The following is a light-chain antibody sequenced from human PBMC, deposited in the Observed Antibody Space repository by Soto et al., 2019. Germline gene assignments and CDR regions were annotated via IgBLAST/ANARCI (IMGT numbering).Light chain of an antibody. CDR1: QSVASSY. Sequence: EIVLTQSPGTLSLSPGERATLSCRASQSVASSYLAWYQQKPGQAPRLLIYGASSRAAATPDRFSGSGSGTDFTLTISRLEPEDFAVYYCQQHETLITFGQGTRLENK. CDR2: GAS. J-gene: IGKJ5*01. CDR3: QQHETLIT. V-gene: IGKV3-20*01.